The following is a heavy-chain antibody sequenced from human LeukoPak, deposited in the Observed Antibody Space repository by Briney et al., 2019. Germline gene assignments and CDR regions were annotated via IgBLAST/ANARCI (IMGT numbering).Heavy chain of an antibody. D-gene: IGHD6-13*01. CDR2: ISSSGSTI. CDR1: GFTFSDYY. J-gene: IGHJ4*02. CDR3: ARVQGAAAGYSSREYYFDY. V-gene: IGHV3-11*01. Sequence: PGGSLRLSCAASGFTFSDYYMSWIRQAPGKGLEWVSYISSSGSTIYYADSVKGRFTISRDNAKNSLYLQMNSLRAEDTAVYYCARVQGAAAGYSSREYYFDYWGQGTLVTVSS.